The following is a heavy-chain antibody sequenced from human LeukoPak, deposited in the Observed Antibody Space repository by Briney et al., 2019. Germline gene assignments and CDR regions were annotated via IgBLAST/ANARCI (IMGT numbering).Heavy chain of an antibody. CDR1: GFTFSSYW. J-gene: IGHJ4*02. CDR3: ATDRRYCSSISCSSLDY. Sequence: GGSLRLSCAASGFTFSSYWMHWVRQAPGKGLVWVSRINSDGSSRSYADSVKGRFTISRDNAKNTVYLQMNSLRAEDTAVYFCATDRRYCSSISCSSLDYWGQGTLVTVSS. D-gene: IGHD2-2*01. CDR2: INSDGSSR. V-gene: IGHV3-74*01.